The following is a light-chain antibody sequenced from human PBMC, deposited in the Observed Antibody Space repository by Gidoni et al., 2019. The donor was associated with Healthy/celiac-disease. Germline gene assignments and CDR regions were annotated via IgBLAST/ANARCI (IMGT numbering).Light chain of an antibody. V-gene: IGKV1-8*01. CDR2: AAS. Sequence: AIRMTQSPSSFSASTGDRVTITCRASQGISSYLAWYQQKPGKAPKLLIYAASTLQSGVPSRFSGSGSGTDCTLTISCLQSEDFATYYCQQYYSYPGTFGQGTKVEIK. CDR1: QGISSY. J-gene: IGKJ1*01. CDR3: QQYYSYPGT.